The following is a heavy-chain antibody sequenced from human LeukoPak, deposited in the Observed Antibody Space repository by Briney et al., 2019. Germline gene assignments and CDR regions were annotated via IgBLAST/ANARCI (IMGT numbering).Heavy chain of an antibody. CDR1: GLTFSDFW. CDR2: IKPDGSDI. CDR3: ATEDDYGDYVSWFDP. Sequence: GGSLRLSCAVPGLTFSDFWMTWVRQAPGKGLEWVATIKPDGSDIYYVDSAKGRFTISRDNVKNSLYLQMYSLRAEDTAVYYCATEDDYGDYVSWFDPWGQGTLVTVSS. V-gene: IGHV3-7*01. J-gene: IGHJ5*02. D-gene: IGHD4-17*01.